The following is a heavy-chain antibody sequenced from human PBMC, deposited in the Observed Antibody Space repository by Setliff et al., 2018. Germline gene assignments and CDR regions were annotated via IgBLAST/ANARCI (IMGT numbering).Heavy chain of an antibody. Sequence: ETLSLTCNVSGGSVSSTSHYWGWIRQPPGKGMEWIGSVYYSGYTYYNPSLQSRVTISVDMSKNQFSLNLTSVTAADTALYYCARQPGDEQQLVGDWGQGTLVPSPQ. D-gene: IGHD6-13*01. J-gene: IGHJ4*02. CDR2: VYYSGYT. CDR1: GGSVSSTSHY. CDR3: ARQPGDEQQLVGD. V-gene: IGHV4-39*01.